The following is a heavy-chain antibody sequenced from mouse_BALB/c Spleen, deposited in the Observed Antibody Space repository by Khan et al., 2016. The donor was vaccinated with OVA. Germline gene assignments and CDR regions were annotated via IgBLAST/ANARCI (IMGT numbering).Heavy chain of an antibody. CDR1: GYTFTNYG. CDR2: INTYTGEP. D-gene: IGHD2-10*01. J-gene: IGHJ4*01. CDR3: ARPPYFSYTLDY. Sequence: QIQLVQSGPELKKPGETVKISCKASGYTFTNYGMNWVKQSPGKALKWMGWINTYTGEPTYADDFKGRFAFSLETSATPASLQINNLKNEDTATYFCARPPYFSYTLDYWGQGTSVTVSS. V-gene: IGHV9-3-1*01.